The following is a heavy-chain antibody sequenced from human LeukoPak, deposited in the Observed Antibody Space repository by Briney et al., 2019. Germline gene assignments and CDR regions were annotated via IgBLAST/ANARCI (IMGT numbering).Heavy chain of an antibody. D-gene: IGHD3-3*01. CDR3: ARTYYDFWSGYSGVSSWFDP. Sequence: ASVKVSCKASGYTFTSYGISWVRQAPGQGLEWTGWISAYNGNTNYAQKLQGRVTMTTDTSTSTAYMELRSLRSDDTAVYYCARTYYDFWSGYSGVSSWFDPWGQGTLVTVSS. J-gene: IGHJ5*02. V-gene: IGHV1-18*01. CDR1: GYTFTSYG. CDR2: ISAYNGNT.